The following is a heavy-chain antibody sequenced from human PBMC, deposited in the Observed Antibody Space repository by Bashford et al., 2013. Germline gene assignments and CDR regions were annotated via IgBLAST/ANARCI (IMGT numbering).Heavy chain of an antibody. CDR1: GGSISSYY. D-gene: IGHD3-16*02. J-gene: IGHJ4*02. CDR2: LLQWEH. Sequence: SSETLSLTCTVSGGSISSYYWSWIRQPPREGTGVDWVYLLQWEHQLQPSLKSRVTISVDTSKNQFSLKLSSVTAADTAVYYCARGSWKPYDYVWGSYLDYWGQGTLVTVSS. V-gene: IGHV4-59*01. CDR3: ARGSWKPYDYVWGSYLDY.